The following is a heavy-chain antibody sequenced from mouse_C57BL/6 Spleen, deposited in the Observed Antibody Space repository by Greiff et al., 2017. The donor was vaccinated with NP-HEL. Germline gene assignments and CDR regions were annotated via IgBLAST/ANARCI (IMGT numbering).Heavy chain of an antibody. D-gene: IGHD2-4*01. Sequence: EVQGVESGGVLVKPGGSLKLSCAASGFTFSDYGMHWVRQAPEKGLEWVAYISSGSSTIYYADTVKGRFTISRDNAKNTLFLQMTSLRSEDTAMYYCARNYDFTWFACWGQGTLVTVSA. J-gene: IGHJ3*01. CDR2: ISSGSSTI. V-gene: IGHV5-17*01. CDR1: GFTFSDYG. CDR3: ARNYDFTWFAC.